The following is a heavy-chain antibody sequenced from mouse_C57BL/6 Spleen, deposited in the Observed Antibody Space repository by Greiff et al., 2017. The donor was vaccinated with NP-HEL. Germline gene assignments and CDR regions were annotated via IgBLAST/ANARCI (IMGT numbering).Heavy chain of an antibody. Sequence: EVQLQQSGPELVKPGASVKISCKASGYTFTDYYMNWVKQSHGKSLEWIGDINPNNGGTSYNQKFKGKATLTVDKSSSTAYMELRSLTSEDSAVYYCARGPGRGYWYFDVWGTGTTVTVSS. CDR3: ARGPGRGYWYFDV. CDR2: INPNNGGT. J-gene: IGHJ1*03. D-gene: IGHD3-3*01. CDR1: GYTFTDYY. V-gene: IGHV1-26*01.